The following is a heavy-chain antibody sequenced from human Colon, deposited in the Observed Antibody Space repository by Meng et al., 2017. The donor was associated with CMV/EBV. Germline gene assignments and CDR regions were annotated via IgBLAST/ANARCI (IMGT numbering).Heavy chain of an antibody. D-gene: IGHD6-19*01. V-gene: IGHV2-5*02. J-gene: IGHJ4*02. CDR1: GFSLRTPEVG. CDR3: AHGRGWLTDY. Sequence: QITLKESGPTLVKPTQPLTLTCTFSGFSLRTPEVGVHWIRQPPGKALEWLALIYWDDDNQFRPSLKNRITITKDTSKNQVVLTMTNMDPVDTATYYCAHGRGWLTDYWGQGTLVTVSS. CDR2: IYWDDDN.